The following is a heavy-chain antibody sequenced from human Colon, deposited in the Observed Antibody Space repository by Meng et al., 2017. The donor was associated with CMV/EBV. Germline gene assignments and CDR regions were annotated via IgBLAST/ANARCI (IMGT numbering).Heavy chain of an antibody. V-gene: IGHV3-53*01. Sequence: GGSLRLSCAASGFTVSSNYMSWVRQAPGKGLEWVSVIYSGGSTYYADSVKGRFTISRDNSKNTLYLQMNSLRAEDTAVYYCARGGDGYENAHDYWGQGTLVTVSS. CDR3: ARGGDGYENAHDY. J-gene: IGHJ4*02. CDR2: IYSGGST. CDR1: GFTVSSNY. D-gene: IGHD5-24*01.